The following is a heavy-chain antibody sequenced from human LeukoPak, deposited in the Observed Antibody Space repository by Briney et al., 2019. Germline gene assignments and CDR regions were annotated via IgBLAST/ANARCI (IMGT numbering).Heavy chain of an antibody. D-gene: IGHD5-18*01. CDR1: GYTFTSYY. V-gene: IGHV1-46*01. CDR3: ARESGYSYGHLRQPDY. CDR2: INPSGGST. J-gene: IGHJ4*02. Sequence: GASVKVSCKASGYTFTSYYMHWVRQAPGRGLEWMGIINPSGGSTSYAQKFQGRVTMTRDTSTSTVYMELSSLRSEDTAVYYCARESGYSYGHLRQPDYWGQGTLVTVSS.